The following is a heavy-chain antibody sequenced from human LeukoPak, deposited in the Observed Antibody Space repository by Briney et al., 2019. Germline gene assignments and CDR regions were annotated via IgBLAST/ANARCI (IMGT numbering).Heavy chain of an antibody. CDR2: ISGGGGST. V-gene: IGHV3-23*01. Sequence: GGSLRLSCAASGFTFSSYAMSWVRQAPGKGLEWVSAISGGGGSTYYADSVKGRFTISRDNSKNTLYLQMNSLRAEDTAVYYCAREVGSHYYDSSYFDYWGQGTLVTVSS. D-gene: IGHD3-22*01. CDR3: AREVGSHYYDSSYFDY. CDR1: GFTFSSYA. J-gene: IGHJ4*02.